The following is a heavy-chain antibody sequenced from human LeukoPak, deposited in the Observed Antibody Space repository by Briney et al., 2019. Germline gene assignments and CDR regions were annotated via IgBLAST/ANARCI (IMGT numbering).Heavy chain of an antibody. D-gene: IGHD3-10*01. CDR3: ARGAVTMVRGVIIKYYYYYYYMDV. CDR2: INPSGGST. Sequence: PGASVKVSCKASGYTFTTHYMHWVRQAPGQGLEWMGIINPSGGSTRYAQKFQGRVIMTRDMPTSTVYMELSSLRSEDTAVYYCARGAVTMVRGVIIKYYYYYYYMDVWGKGTTVTISS. J-gene: IGHJ6*03. V-gene: IGHV1-46*01. CDR1: GYTFTTHY.